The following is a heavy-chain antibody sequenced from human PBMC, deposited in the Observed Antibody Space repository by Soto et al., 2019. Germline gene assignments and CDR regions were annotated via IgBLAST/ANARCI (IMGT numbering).Heavy chain of an antibody. V-gene: IGHV3-9*01. CDR2: ISWNSGSI. CDR3: AKSQWELLELGFDY. D-gene: IGHD1-26*01. Sequence: GGSLRLSCAASGFTFDDYAMHWVRQAPGKGLEWVSGISWNSGSIGYADSVKGRFTISRDNAKNSLYLQMNSLRAEDTALYYCAKSQWELLELGFDYGGQGTLVPVSS. J-gene: IGHJ4*02. CDR1: GFTFDDYA.